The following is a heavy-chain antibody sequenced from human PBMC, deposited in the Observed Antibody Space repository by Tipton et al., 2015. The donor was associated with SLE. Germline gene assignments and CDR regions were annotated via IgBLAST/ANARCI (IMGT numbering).Heavy chain of an antibody. CDR1: GFTFDDYA. D-gene: IGHD3-3*01. CDR2: ISWNSGSI. V-gene: IGHV3-9*01. J-gene: IGHJ3*02. Sequence: RSLRLSCAASGFTFDDYAMHWVRQAPGKGLEWVSGISWNSGSIGYADSVKGRFTISRDNSKNTLYLQMNSLRAEDTAVYYCAKGQDFWSGFDAFDIWGQGTMVTVSS. CDR3: AKGQDFWSGFDAFDI.